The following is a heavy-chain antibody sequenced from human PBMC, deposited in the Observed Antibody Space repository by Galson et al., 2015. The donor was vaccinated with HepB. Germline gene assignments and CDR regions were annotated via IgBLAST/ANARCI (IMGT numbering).Heavy chain of an antibody. Sequence: SLRLSCAASGFTFSSYAMGWVRQAPGKGLEWVSAISGSGGSTYYADSVKGRFTISRDNSKNTLYLQMNSLRAEDTAVYYCAKDGGYCSSTSCLWYWFDPWGQGTLVTVSS. V-gene: IGHV3-23*01. CDR3: AKDGGYCSSTSCLWYWFDP. CDR2: ISGSGGST. J-gene: IGHJ5*02. CDR1: GFTFSSYA. D-gene: IGHD2-2*01.